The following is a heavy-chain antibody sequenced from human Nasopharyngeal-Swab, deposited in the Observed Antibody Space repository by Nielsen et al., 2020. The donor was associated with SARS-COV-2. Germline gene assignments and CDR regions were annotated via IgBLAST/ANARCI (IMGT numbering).Heavy chain of an antibody. CDR2: ISSSSSYI. D-gene: IGHD4-17*01. V-gene: IGHV3-21*01. CDR3: ARRTTTVYYYYYMDV. J-gene: IGHJ6*03. CDR1: GFTFSSYS. Sequence: GESLKISCAASGFTFSSYSMNWVRQAPGKGLEWVSSISSSSSYIYYADSVKGRFTISRDNAKNSLYLQMNSLRAEDTAVYYCARRTTTVYYYYYMDVWGNGTTVTVSS.